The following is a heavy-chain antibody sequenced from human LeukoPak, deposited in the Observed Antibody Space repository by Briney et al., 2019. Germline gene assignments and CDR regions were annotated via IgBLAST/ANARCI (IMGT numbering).Heavy chain of an antibody. CDR1: GFTFSNAW. D-gene: IGHD2-8*01. CDR3: AKLEGYCTNGVCYTSYFDY. CDR2: ISGSGGST. Sequence: PGGSLRLSCAASGFTFSNAWMSWVRQAPGKGLEWVSAISGSGGSTYYADSVKGRFTISRDNSKNTLYLQMNSLRAEDTAVYYCAKLEGYCTNGVCYTSYFDYWGQGTLVTVSS. V-gene: IGHV3-23*01. J-gene: IGHJ4*02.